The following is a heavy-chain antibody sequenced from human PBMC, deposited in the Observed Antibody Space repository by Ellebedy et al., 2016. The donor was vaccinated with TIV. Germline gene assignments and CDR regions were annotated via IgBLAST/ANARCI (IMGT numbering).Heavy chain of an antibody. CDR1: GYSFTDFW. CDR2: IFPGDSET. Sequence: GGSLRLSCKGSGYSFTDFWIGWVRQMPGKGLEYMGIIFPGDSETRYSPSFQGQVTISADKSISTAYLEWSSLKASDTAMYYCASQLADYFDSWGQGTLVTVSS. V-gene: IGHV5-51*01. J-gene: IGHJ4*02. D-gene: IGHD2-21*01. CDR3: ASQLADYFDS.